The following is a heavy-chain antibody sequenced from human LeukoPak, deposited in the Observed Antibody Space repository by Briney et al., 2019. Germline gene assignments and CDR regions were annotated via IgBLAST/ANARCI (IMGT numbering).Heavy chain of an antibody. Sequence: PGGSLRLSCAASGFIFSHYGMNWVRQAPGKGLEWVSGITSRSTTYYADSMKGRFTISRDNSKNTLYLQMNSLRAEDTAVYYCAKTLGYCSGGSCYSGVIDYWGQGTLVTVSS. CDR2: ITSRSTT. CDR1: GFIFSHYG. J-gene: IGHJ4*02. D-gene: IGHD2-15*01. CDR3: AKTLGYCSGGSCYSGVIDY. V-gene: IGHV3-23*01.